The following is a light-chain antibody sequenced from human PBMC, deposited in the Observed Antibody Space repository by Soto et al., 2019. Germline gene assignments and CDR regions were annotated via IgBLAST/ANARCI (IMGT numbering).Light chain of an antibody. Sequence: QSVLTQPASVSGSPGQSITISCTGTSSDVGSYNLVSWYQQHPGKAPRLMIYDVSDRPSGVSNRFSGSKSGNTTSLTISGLQAEDEADYYCSSYTSSSTYVFGTGTKFTVL. CDR1: SSDVGSYNL. J-gene: IGLJ1*01. CDR2: DVS. CDR3: SSYTSSSTYV. V-gene: IGLV2-14*02.